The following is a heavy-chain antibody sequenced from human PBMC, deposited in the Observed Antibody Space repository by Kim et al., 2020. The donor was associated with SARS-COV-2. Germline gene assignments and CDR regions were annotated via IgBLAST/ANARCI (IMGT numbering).Heavy chain of an antibody. CDR1: GGSISSSSYY. J-gene: IGHJ4*02. V-gene: IGHV4-39*01. D-gene: IGHD2-15*01. CDR2: IYDSGST. Sequence: SETLSLTCTVSGGSISSSSYYWGWIRQPPGKGLEWIGSIYDSGSTYYNPSLKSRVTISVDTSKNQFSLKLSSVTAADTAVYYCARHGMVLAANFLDYWGQGTLVTVSS. CDR3: ARHGMVLAANFLDY.